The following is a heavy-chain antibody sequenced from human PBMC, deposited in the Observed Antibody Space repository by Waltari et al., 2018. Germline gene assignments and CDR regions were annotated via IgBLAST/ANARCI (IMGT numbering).Heavy chain of an antibody. J-gene: IGHJ4*02. Sequence: QVQLQESGPGLVTPSETLSPTCAVSGYSISSNYFWGWVRQPPGTGLEWIGHIYDSETIFYNPSLKSRVTISLDTSKNHFSLKLSSLTAADTAVYFCARGLSKVADYWGQGILVTVSS. V-gene: IGHV4-38-2*01. CDR3: ARGLSKVADY. D-gene: IGHD1-26*01. CDR2: IYDSETI. CDR1: GYSISSNYF.